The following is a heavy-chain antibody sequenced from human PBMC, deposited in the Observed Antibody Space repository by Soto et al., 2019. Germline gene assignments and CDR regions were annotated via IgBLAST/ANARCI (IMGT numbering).Heavy chain of an antibody. CDR3: ARAVAPYFGTWFDP. J-gene: IGHJ5*02. V-gene: IGHV4-30-2*01. Sequence: ALSLTCAVPGGSITSGNSYSWSWIRQPPGKGLEWIGSISHTGSTSYNPSLKSRLTMSVDKSKNQFSLRLSSVTAADMAVYYCARAVAPYFGTWFDPWGQGMLVTLS. D-gene: IGHD3-10*01. CDR2: ISHTGST. CDR1: GGSITSGNSYS.